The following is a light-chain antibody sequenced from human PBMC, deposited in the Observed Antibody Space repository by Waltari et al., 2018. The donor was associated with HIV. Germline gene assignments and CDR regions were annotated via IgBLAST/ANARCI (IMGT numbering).Light chain of an antibody. CDR3: QQYSSYRT. V-gene: IGKV1-5*03. J-gene: IGKJ1*01. CDR1: QSISTW. Sequence: DIQMTQSPSTLSASVGDRVTITCRASQSISTWLAWYQQTPGKAPQLLTYKASILQNGVPSRFSDSGSGTEFTLTISSLQPDDFGNYYCQQYSSYRTFGQGTRVEIK. CDR2: KAS.